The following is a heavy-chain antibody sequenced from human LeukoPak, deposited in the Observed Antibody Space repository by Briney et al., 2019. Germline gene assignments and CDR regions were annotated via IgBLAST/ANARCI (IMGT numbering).Heavy chain of an antibody. CDR2: ISGSGGST. J-gene: IGHJ3*02. Sequence: PGGSLRLSCAASGFTFSSYGMSWVRQAPGKGLEWVSAISGSGGSTYYADSVKGRFTISRDNSKNTLYLQMNSLRAEDTAVYYCAKDRAIVGATVGAFDIWGQGTMVTVSS. D-gene: IGHD1-26*01. V-gene: IGHV3-23*01. CDR1: GFTFSSYG. CDR3: AKDRAIVGATVGAFDI.